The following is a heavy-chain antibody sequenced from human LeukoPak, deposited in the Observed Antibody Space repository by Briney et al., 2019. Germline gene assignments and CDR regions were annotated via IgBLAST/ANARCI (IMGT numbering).Heavy chain of an antibody. CDR3: ATSQWLIPSY. D-gene: IGHD6-19*01. CDR1: SGSISSGSYF. V-gene: IGHV4-39*02. CDR2: LFSNGRT. Sequence: SETLSLTCTVSSGSISSGSYFWGWIRQPPGKGLEWIGNLFSNGRTYYNPSFRSRVNISLDTSEKNFSLNLTSVTAADTAVYYCATSQWLIPSYWGQGTLVTVSS. J-gene: IGHJ4*02.